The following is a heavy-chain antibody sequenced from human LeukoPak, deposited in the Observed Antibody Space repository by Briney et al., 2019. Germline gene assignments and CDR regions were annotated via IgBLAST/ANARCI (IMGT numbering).Heavy chain of an antibody. V-gene: IGHV1-18*01. J-gene: IGHJ6*02. D-gene: IGHD1-7*01. Sequence: ASVKVSCKASGCTFTSYVISWVRQAPGQGLEWMGWISAYNGNTNYAQKLQGRVTMTTDTSTSTAYMELRSLRSDDTAVYYCARYAGTFGYYYYGMDVWGQGTTVTVSS. CDR1: GCTFTSYV. CDR2: ISAYNGNT. CDR3: ARYAGTFGYYYYGMDV.